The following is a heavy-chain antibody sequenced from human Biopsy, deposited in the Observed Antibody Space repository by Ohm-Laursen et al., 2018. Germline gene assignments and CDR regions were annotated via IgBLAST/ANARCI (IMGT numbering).Heavy chain of an antibody. CDR3: ARTPRDSFWSGSYKRGLWFDP. CDR1: GGSIISYY. J-gene: IGHJ5*02. D-gene: IGHD3-3*01. V-gene: IGHV4-59*01. CDR2: VYNGGIT. Sequence: SETLSLTCSVSGGSIISYYWTRIRQPTGKGLEWIGNVYNGGITNYNPSLKSRVTISKDTSKNQFSLQVNSVTAADTAVYYCARTPRDSFWSGSYKRGLWFDPWGQGTLVIVSS.